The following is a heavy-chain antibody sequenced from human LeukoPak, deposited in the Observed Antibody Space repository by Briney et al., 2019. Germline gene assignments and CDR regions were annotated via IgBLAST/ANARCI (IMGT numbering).Heavy chain of an antibody. D-gene: IGHD2-8*01. CDR1: GFTFTNAW. Sequence: GGSLRLSCAASGFTFTNAWMNWVRQAPGKGLEWVGRITSKTDGGTVDYAAPVKGRFTISRDDSRNMVYLQMNSLRTEDTAVYYCVTDGVAISHTFDYWGQGILVTVSS. CDR3: VTDGVAISHTFDY. V-gene: IGHV3-15*01. J-gene: IGHJ4*02. CDR2: ITSKTDGGTV.